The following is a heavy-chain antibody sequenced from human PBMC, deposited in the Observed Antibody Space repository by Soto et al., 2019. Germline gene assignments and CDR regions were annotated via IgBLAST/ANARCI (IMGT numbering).Heavy chain of an antibody. CDR3: ARRAMVRGVYYYYYYMDV. J-gene: IGHJ6*03. D-gene: IGHD3-10*01. V-gene: IGHV3-7*01. Sequence: GGSLRLSCAASGFTFSSYWMSWVRQAPGKGLEWVANIKQDGSEKYYVDSVKGRFTISRDNAKNSLYLQMNSLRAEDTAVYYCARRAMVRGVYYYYYYMDVWGKGTTVTVSS. CDR2: IKQDGSEK. CDR1: GFTFSSYW.